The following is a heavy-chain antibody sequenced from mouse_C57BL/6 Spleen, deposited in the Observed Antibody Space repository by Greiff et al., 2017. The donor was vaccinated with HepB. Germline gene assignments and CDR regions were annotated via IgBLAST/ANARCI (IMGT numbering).Heavy chain of an antibody. J-gene: IGHJ2*01. Sequence: QVQLQQPGAELVRPGTSVKLSCKASGYTFTSYWMHWVKQRPGQGLEWIGVIDPSDSYTNYNQKFKGKATLTVDTSSSTAYMQLSSLTSEDSAVYYSARLEGNYDYWGQGTTLTVSS. V-gene: IGHV1-59*01. CDR2: IDPSDSYT. CDR3: ARLEGNYDY. D-gene: IGHD2-1*01. CDR1: GYTFTSYW.